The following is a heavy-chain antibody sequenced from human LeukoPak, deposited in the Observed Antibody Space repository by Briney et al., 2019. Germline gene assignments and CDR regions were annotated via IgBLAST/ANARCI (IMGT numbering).Heavy chain of an antibody. CDR1: GFTFSNAW. Sequence: GGSLRLSCAASGFTFSNAWMSWVRQAPGKGLEWVSGISPPGDITYYADSVMGRFTISRDNSKNTLYLQMNSLRAEDTAVYYCANQDSTEYSYYFDFWGQGTLVTVSS. CDR2: ISPPGDIT. D-gene: IGHD2/OR15-2a*01. J-gene: IGHJ4*02. V-gene: IGHV3-23*01. CDR3: ANQDSTEYSYYFDF.